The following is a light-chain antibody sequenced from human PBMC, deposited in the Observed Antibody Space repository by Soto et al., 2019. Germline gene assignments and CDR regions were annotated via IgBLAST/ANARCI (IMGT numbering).Light chain of an antibody. Sequence: QSVLSQPASMSGSPGQSITIPCTGASSDIGLYNYVSWYQHHPGKAPKLLISEVNVRPSGLSDRFSASKAGNTASLTISGLQPEDEAYYYCSSLSTTSTPNVFGSGTKVTVL. CDR1: SSDIGLYNY. V-gene: IGLV2-14*01. CDR3: SSLSTTSTPNV. J-gene: IGLJ1*01. CDR2: EVN.